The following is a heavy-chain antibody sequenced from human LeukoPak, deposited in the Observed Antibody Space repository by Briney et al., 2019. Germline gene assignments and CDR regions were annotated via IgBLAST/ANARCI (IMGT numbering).Heavy chain of an antibody. Sequence: ASVKVSCKASGYTFTSYGISWVRQAPGQGLEWMGRIIPILGIPNYAQKFQDRVSITADKSTSTAYMELSSLRSEDTAVYYCARGYCSGGSCSRPRGGPRLFDYWGQGTLVTVSS. CDR2: IIPILGIP. CDR1: GYTFTSYG. CDR3: ARGYCSGGSCSRPRGGPRLFDY. V-gene: IGHV1-69*04. D-gene: IGHD2-15*01. J-gene: IGHJ4*02.